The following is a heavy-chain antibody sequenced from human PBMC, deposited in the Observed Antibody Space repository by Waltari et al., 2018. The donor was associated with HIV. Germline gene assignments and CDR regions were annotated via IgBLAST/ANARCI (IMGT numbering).Heavy chain of an antibody. Sequence: QLHLQQSGPGLVNPSETLSLSCTVSGGSISRRNYYWGWIRQPPGMGLEWIGSIYYSGRTYYSPSRTRRVTVSVDTSRNQFSLKLYSVTAADTAVYYCTGGGVGSTEDFYYGMDVWGQGTTVTVSS. V-gene: IGHV4-39*01. CDR2: IYYSGRT. CDR1: GGSISRRNYY. CDR3: TGGGVGSTEDFYYGMDV. J-gene: IGHJ6*02. D-gene: IGHD3-16*01.